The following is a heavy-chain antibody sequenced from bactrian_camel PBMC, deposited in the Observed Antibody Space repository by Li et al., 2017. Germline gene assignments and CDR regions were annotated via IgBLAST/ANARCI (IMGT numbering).Heavy chain of an antibody. Sequence: HVQLVESGGGSVQAGGSLTLSCTARGHTYSRYHMGWFRQAPGNKREGVACTGSDGPTTYADSVKGRFTISKDNRKNILYLQMNSLTPGDTAMYYCTARYEFGLGACRGVGGLGFWGQGTQVTVS. J-gene: IGHJ6*01. D-gene: IGHD1*01. CDR1: GHTYSRYH. CDR2: TGSDGPT. V-gene: IGHV3S55*01. CDR3: TARYEFGLGACRGVGGLGF.